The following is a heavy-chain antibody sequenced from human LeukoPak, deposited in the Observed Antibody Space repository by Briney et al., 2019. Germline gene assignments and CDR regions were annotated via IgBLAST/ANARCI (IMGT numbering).Heavy chain of an antibody. Sequence: SVKVSCKASGFTFTSSAMQWVRQARGQRLEWIGWIVVGSGNTNYAQKFQGRVTMTRDMSTSTVYMELSSLRSEDTAVYYCARDQGSSSYKVAFDIWGQGTMVTVSS. CDR2: IVVGSGNT. CDR1: GFTFTSSA. D-gene: IGHD6-13*01. CDR3: ARDQGSSSYKVAFDI. V-gene: IGHV1-58*02. J-gene: IGHJ3*02.